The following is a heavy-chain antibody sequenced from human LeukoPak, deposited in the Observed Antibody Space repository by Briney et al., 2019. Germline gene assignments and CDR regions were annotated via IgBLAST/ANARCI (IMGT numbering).Heavy chain of an antibody. J-gene: IGHJ3*02. V-gene: IGHV4-61*02. CDR2: IYTSGST. CDR1: GGSISSGSYY. D-gene: IGHD3-9*01. Sequence: SETLSLTCTVSGGSISSGSYYWSWIRQPAGKGLEWIGRIYTSGSTNYNPSLKSRVTISVDTSKNQFSLKLSSVTAADTAVYYCARDRYYDILTGYSKKAFDIWGQGTMVTVSS. CDR3: ARDRYYDILTGYSKKAFDI.